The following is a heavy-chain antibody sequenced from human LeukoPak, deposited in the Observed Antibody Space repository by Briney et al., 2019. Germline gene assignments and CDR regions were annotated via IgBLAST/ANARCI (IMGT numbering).Heavy chain of an antibody. CDR1: GFTVSSYY. CDR2: IYSGGST. J-gene: IGHJ4*02. CDR3: ARDGRGDLTWIQLWSPFDY. D-gene: IGHD5-18*01. Sequence: GGSLRLSXAASGFTVSSYYMSWVRQSPGKGLEWVSVIYSGGSTYDADSVKGRFTISIDNSKNTLYLQMNSLRVEDTAVYYCARDGRGDLTWIQLWSPFDYWGQGTLVTVSS. V-gene: IGHV3-66*02.